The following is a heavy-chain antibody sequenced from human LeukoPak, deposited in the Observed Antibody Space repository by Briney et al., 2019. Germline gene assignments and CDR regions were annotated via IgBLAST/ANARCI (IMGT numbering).Heavy chain of an antibody. CDR1: GFTVSSNY. CDR3: ARDCSGGSCYADY. CDR2: IYSGGST. V-gene: IGHV3-66*01. D-gene: IGHD2-15*01. Sequence: GGSLRLSCAASGFTVSSNYMSWVRQAPGKGLEWVSVIYSGGSTYYADSVKGRFTISRDNSKNTLYLQMNSLRAEDTAVYYCARDCSGGSCYADYWGQGTLVTVSS. J-gene: IGHJ4*02.